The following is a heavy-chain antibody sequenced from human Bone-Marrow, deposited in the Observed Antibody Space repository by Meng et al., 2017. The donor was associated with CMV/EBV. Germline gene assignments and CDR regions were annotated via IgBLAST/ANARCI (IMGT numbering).Heavy chain of an antibody. CDR3: ARAGCGGDCYKVDAFDI. V-gene: IGHV4-34*01. D-gene: IGHD2-21*01. J-gene: IGHJ3*02. CDR1: GGSFSGYY. CDR2: INHSGST. Sequence: ETLSLTCAVYGGSFSGYYWSWIRQPPGKGLEWIGEINHSGSTNYNPSLKSRVTISVDTSKNQFSLKLSSVTAADTAVYYCARAGCGGDCYKVDAFDIWGQGTMVTVSS.